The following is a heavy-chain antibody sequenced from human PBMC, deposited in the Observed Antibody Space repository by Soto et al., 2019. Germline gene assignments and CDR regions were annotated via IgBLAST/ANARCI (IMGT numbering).Heavy chain of an antibody. CDR3: AKGTVDYVSWYFDL. J-gene: IGHJ2*01. CDR1: GFIFDHYA. CDR2: LSWNSDNI. Sequence: EVQLVESGGGLVQPGRSLRLSCAASGFIFDHYAMHWVRQAPGKGLEWVSGLSWNSDNIGYADSVKGRFTISRDNAENSLYLQMNSLIPEDTALYYCAKGTVDYVSWYFDLWGGGTLVTVCS. V-gene: IGHV3-9*01. D-gene: IGHD3-16*01.